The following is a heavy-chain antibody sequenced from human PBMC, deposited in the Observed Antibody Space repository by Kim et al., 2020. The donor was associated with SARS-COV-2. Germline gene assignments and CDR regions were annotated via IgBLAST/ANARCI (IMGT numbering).Heavy chain of an antibody. CDR3: AKPYTLIDILTGYYGDFGY. V-gene: IGHV3-23*01. CDR2: ISASGGTT. CDR1: GFTFSSFD. D-gene: IGHD3-9*01. J-gene: IGHJ4*02. Sequence: GGSLRLSCAASGFTFSSFDMSWVRQAPGKGLEWVSGISASGGTTYLADSVTGRFTISRDNSKNTLYLQMNSLRAEDTAVYYCAKPYTLIDILTGYYGDFGYWGQGTLVTVSS.